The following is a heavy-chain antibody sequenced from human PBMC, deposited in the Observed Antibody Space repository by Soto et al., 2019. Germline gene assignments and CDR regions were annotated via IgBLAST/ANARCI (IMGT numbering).Heavy chain of an antibody. D-gene: IGHD2-2*02. Sequence: GGSLRLSCAASGFTFSNAWMSWVRQAPGKGLEWVGRIKSKTDGGTTDYAAPVKGRFTISRDDSKNTLYLQMNSLKTEDTAVYYCTTDSSGRKLGYCSSTSCFTPYYYMDVWGKGTTVTVSS. CDR2: IKSKTDGGTT. CDR3: TTDSSGRKLGYCSSTSCFTPYYYMDV. J-gene: IGHJ6*03. V-gene: IGHV3-15*01. CDR1: GFTFSNAW.